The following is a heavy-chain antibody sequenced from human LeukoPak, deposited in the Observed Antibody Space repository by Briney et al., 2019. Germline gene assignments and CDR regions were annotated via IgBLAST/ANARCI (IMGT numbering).Heavy chain of an antibody. D-gene: IGHD6-13*01. CDR2: IIPICGTA. V-gene: IGHV1-69*13. J-gene: IGHJ6*03. CDR3: AGRYSSSWYYPPPYYYYYMDV. CDR1: GGTFSSYA. Sequence: SVKVSCKASGGTFSSYAISWVRQAPGQGLEWMGWIIPICGTANYAQKFQGRVTITADESTSTASMELSSLRSEDTAVYYCAGRYSSSWYYPPPYYYYYMDVWGKGTTVTVSS.